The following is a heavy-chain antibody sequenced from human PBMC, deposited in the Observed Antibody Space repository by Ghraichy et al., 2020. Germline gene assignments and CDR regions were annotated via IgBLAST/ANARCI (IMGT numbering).Heavy chain of an antibody. Sequence: SQTLSLTCAISGDSVSSNSAAWNWIRQSPSRGLEWLGRTYYRSKWYNDYAVSVKSRITINPDTSKNQFSLQLNSVTPEDTAVYYCAREVGGYCSGGSCYPNAFDIWGQGTMVTVSS. J-gene: IGHJ3*02. CDR3: AREVGGYCSGGSCYPNAFDI. V-gene: IGHV6-1*01. CDR2: TYYRSKWYN. CDR1: GDSVSSNSAA. D-gene: IGHD2-15*01.